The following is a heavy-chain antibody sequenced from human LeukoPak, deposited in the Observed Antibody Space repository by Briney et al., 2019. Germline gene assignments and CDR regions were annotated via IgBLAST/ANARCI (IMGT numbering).Heavy chain of an antibody. Sequence: GGSLRLSCAASGFTFSSYGMHWVRQAPGKGLEWVGRIRSKANSYATAYAASVKGRFTISRDDSKNTAYLQMNSLKTEDTAVYYCTSGVAGKGSDYWGQGTLVTVSS. CDR3: TSGVAGKGSDY. J-gene: IGHJ4*02. CDR2: IRSKANSYAT. V-gene: IGHV3-73*01. CDR1: GFTFSSYG. D-gene: IGHD6-19*01.